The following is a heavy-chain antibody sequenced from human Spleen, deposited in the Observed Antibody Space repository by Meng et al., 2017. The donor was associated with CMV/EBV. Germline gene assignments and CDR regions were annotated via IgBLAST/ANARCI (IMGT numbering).Heavy chain of an antibody. CDR3: ARVYYYGSGSYFGYFDY. D-gene: IGHD3-10*01. V-gene: IGHV4-59*12. CDR1: GGSISSYY. J-gene: IGHJ4*02. Sequence: SETLSLTCTVSGGSISSYYWSWIRQPPGKGLEWIGYIYYSGSTNYNSSLKSRVTISVDTSKNQFSLKLSSVTAADTAVYYCARVYYYGSGSYFGYFDYWGQGTLVTVSS. CDR2: IYYSGST.